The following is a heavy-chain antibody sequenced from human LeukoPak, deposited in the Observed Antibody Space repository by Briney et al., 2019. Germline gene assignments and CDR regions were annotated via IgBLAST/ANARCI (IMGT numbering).Heavy chain of an antibody. V-gene: IGHV4-38-2*02. D-gene: IGHD1-26*01. J-gene: IGHJ4*02. CDR3: ARSWGSYQSLDY. CDR1: SFSISSGYY. CDR2: IYHSGST. Sequence: SETLSLTCTVSSFSISSGYYWGWIRQPPGKGLEWIGNIYHSGSTHYNPSLKSRVTISVDTSKNQFSLKLRSVTAADTAVYYCARSWGSYQSLDYWGLGTLVIVSS.